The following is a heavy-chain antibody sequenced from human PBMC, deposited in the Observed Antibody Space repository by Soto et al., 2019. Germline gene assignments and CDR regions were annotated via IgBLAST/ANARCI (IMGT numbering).Heavy chain of an antibody. CDR3: ARDDCSGGSCYPPTGAFDI. Sequence: QVQLVQSGAEEKKPGASVKVSCKASGYTFTTYAMHWVRQAPGQRLEWMGWINAVNGDTKYSQKFQGRVTIAGDTSARTAYMELRSLRSEDTAVYYCARDDCSGGSCYPPTGAFDIWGQGTMVTVSS. D-gene: IGHD2-15*01. CDR1: GYTFTTYA. CDR2: INAVNGDT. V-gene: IGHV1-3*05. J-gene: IGHJ3*02.